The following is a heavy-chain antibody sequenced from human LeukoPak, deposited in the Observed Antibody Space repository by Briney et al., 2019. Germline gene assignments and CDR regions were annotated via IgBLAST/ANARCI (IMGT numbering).Heavy chain of an antibody. D-gene: IGHD3-10*01. J-gene: IGHJ4*02. CDR1: GFTFSHYW. Sequence: GGSLRLSCAASGFTFSHYWMSWVRQAPGKGLEWVANIKQDGSEKNYVDSVKGRFTISRDNANNSLYLQMNILRAEDTAVYYCARDLYASGSYHYWGQGTLVTVSS. V-gene: IGHV3-7*04. CDR3: ARDLYASGSYHY. CDR2: IKQDGSEK.